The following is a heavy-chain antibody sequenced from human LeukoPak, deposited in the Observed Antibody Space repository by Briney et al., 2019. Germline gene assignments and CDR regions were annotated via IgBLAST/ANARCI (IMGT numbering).Heavy chain of an antibody. J-gene: IGHJ3*02. CDR3: ASSILEGFGDHDAFDI. CDR2: IWYDGSNK. Sequence: GGSLRLSCAASGFTFSSYGMHWVRQAPGEGLEWVAVIWYDGSNKYYADSVKGRFTISRDNSKNTLYLQMNSLRAEDTAVYYCASSILEGFGDHDAFDIWGQGTMVTVSS. CDR1: GFTFSSYG. V-gene: IGHV3-33*01. D-gene: IGHD3-10*01.